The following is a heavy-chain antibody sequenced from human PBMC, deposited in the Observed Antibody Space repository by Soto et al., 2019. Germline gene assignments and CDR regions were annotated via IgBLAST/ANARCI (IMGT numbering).Heavy chain of an antibody. Sequence: GGSLRLSCTTSGFTFDNFAMSWVRQAPGRGLEWVSAISGGGGGKYYADSVKGRFITARDNSKNTVYLEVNGLRTEDTAVYYCAKDVHYDSSGGLDYWGQGTLVTVSS. J-gene: IGHJ4*02. CDR1: GFTFDNFA. V-gene: IGHV3-23*01. CDR2: ISGGGGGK. D-gene: IGHD3-22*01. CDR3: AKDVHYDSSGGLDY.